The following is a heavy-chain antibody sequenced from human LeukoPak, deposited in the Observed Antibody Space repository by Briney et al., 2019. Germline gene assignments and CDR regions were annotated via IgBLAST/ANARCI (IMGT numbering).Heavy chain of an antibody. Sequence: GGSLRLSCAASGFTFSSYSMNWVRQAPGKGLEWVSYISSSSSTIYYADSVKGRFTISRDNAKNSLYLQMNSLRAEDTAVYYCARAPEPYYYDSSGYWFLNYWGQGTLVTVSS. J-gene: IGHJ4*02. CDR3: ARAPEPYYYDSSGYWFLNY. D-gene: IGHD3-22*01. CDR2: ISSSSSTI. CDR1: GFTFSSYS. V-gene: IGHV3-48*04.